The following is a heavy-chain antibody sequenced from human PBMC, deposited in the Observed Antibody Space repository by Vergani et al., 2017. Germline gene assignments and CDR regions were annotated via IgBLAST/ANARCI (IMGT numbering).Heavy chain of an antibody. CDR2: IIPIFGTA. J-gene: IGHJ6*04. D-gene: IGHD2-21*01. CDR3: ARDGPYCGGDCYYYGMDV. V-gene: IGHV1-69*13. CDR1: GGTFSSYA. Sequence: QVQLVQSGAEVKKPGSSVKVSCKASGGTFSSYAISWVRQAPGQGLEWMGRIIPIFGTANYAQKFQGRVTITADESTSTAYMELSSLRSEDTAVYYCARDGPYCGGDCYYYGMDVWGKGTTVTVSS.